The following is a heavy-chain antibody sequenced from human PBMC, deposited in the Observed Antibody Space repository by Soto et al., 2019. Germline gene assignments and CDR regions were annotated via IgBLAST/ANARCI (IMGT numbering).Heavy chain of an antibody. Sequence: PAETLSLTCTVSGGSISSGYYYWSWLPQPPGKGWEWIVYIYYSGRTYYNPSLKSRVTISVDTSKNQFSLKLSSVTAADTAVYYCARASLEYCSSTSCQNSKAIQASKVGHYYYYGMDVWGQGTTVTVSS. J-gene: IGHJ6*02. CDR1: GGSISSGYYY. CDR3: ARASLEYCSSTSCQNSKAIQASKVGHYYYYGMDV. D-gene: IGHD2-2*01. CDR2: IYYSGRT. V-gene: IGHV4-30-4*08.